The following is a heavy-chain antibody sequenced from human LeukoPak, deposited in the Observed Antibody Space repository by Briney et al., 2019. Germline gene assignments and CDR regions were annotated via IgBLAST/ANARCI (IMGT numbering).Heavy chain of an antibody. D-gene: IGHD6-13*01. CDR2: MNPNSGNT. J-gene: IGHJ4*02. CDR3: ARGVKGQQLGY. CDR1: GYTFSNYD. Sequence: ATVKVSCKASGYTFSNYDIIWVRQATGQGLEWMGWMNPNSGNTGYTQNFQGRVTMTRNTSISTAYMDLSSLRSEDTAVYYCARGVKGQQLGYWGQGTLVTVSS. V-gene: IGHV1-8*01.